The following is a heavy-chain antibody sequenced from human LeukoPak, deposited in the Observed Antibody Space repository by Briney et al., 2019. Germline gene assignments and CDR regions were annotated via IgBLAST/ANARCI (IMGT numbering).Heavy chain of an antibody. V-gene: IGHV3-23*01. CDR1: GFTFSSYA. J-gene: IGHJ6*02. CDR3: AKVVCGGDCYVYYYYGMDV. Sequence: PGGSLRLSCAASGFTFSSYAMSWVRQAPGKELEWVSAISGSGGSTYYADSVKGRFTISRDNSKNTLYLQMNSLRAEDTAVYYCAKVVCGGDCYVYYYYGMDVWGQGTTVTVSS. D-gene: IGHD2-21*02. CDR2: ISGSGGST.